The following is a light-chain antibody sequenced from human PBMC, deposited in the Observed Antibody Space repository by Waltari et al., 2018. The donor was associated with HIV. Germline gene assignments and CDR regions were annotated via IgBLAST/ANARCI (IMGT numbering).Light chain of an antibody. Sequence: QLVLTQSPSATASLGASVKLTCTLSSGHSRYAIACHQQQPDKGHRYLMKLNSDGSHSKGDGIPDRFSGSSSGAERYLTISSLQSEDEADYYCQTWGTGLRVFGGGTKLTVL. CDR3: QTWGTGLRV. CDR1: SGHSRYA. V-gene: IGLV4-69*01. J-gene: IGLJ3*02. CDR2: LNSDGSH.